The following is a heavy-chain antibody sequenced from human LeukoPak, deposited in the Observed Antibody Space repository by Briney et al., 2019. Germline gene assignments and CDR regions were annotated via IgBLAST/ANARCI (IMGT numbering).Heavy chain of an antibody. V-gene: IGHV3-23*01. CDR1: GLTFSIFA. D-gene: IGHD2-2*01. CDR2: ISGSGGST. J-gene: IGHJ6*02. Sequence: GGSLRLSCAASGLTFSIFAMSWVRQAPGKGLEWVSAISGSGGSTYYADSVKGRFTISRDNSKNTLYLQMNSLRAEDTAVYYCAKDALRPCSSTSCYYYGMDVWGQGTTVTVSS. CDR3: AKDALRPCSSTSCYYYGMDV.